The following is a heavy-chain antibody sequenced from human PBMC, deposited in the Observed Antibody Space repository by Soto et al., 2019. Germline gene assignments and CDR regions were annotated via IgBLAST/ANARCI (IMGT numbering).Heavy chain of an antibody. V-gene: IGHV3-74*01. CDR2: VNPDGSTT. Sequence: EVQLVESGGGLVQPGGSLRLSCAASKFSFSGYWMHWLRQAPGKGLMWVSRVNPDGSTTTYADSVKGRFTISRDNAKNTVFLPMNSLRAVDPAVYYCAKVARGSYYWFDPWGQGTLVTGSS. CDR1: KFSFSGYW. J-gene: IGHJ5*02. D-gene: IGHD1-26*01. CDR3: AKVARGSYYWFDP.